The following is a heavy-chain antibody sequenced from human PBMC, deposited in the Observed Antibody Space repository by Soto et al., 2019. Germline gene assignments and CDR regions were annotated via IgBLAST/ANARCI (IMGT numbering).Heavy chain of an antibody. Sequence: XATLSLTCTVSGVSLSSSSYYWGWNREPPGKGLEWIGSIYYSGSTYYSPSLESRVTLSADTSRNQFSLKMTSLTATDTAVSYCVGSGPWEKPQDYWGRGTLVSVSS. V-gene: IGHV4-39*01. J-gene: IGHJ4*02. D-gene: IGHD1-26*01. CDR2: IYYSGST. CDR3: VGSGPWEKPQDY. CDR1: GVSLSSSSYY.